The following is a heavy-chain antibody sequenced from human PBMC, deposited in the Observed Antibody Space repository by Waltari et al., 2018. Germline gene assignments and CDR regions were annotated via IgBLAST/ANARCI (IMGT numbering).Heavy chain of an antibody. CDR2: INHSGST. Sequence: QVQLQQWGAGLLKPSETLSLTCAVSGGSFSGYYWSWIRQPPGPGLEWIGEINHSGSTNYNPSLKSRVTISVDTSKNQFSLKLSSVTAADTAVYYCARGPAFGELYPNYYYYGMDVWGQGTTVTVSS. D-gene: IGHD3-10*01. CDR3: ARGPAFGELYPNYYYYGMDV. V-gene: IGHV4-34*01. J-gene: IGHJ6*02. CDR1: GGSFSGYY.